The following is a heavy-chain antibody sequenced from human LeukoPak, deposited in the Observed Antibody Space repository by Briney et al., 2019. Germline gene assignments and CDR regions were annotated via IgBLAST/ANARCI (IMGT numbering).Heavy chain of an antibody. CDR3: ARDRDSSGLAVGSCYGMDV. V-gene: IGHV1-18*04. J-gene: IGHJ6*04. D-gene: IGHD6-19*01. CDR2: ISAYNGNT. Sequence: ASVKVSCKASGYTFTSYGISWVRQAPGQGLEWMGWISAYNGNTNYAQKLQGRVTMTTDTSTSTAYMELRSLRSDDTAVYYCARDRDSSGLAVGSCYGMDVWGKGTTVTVST. CDR1: GYTFTSYG.